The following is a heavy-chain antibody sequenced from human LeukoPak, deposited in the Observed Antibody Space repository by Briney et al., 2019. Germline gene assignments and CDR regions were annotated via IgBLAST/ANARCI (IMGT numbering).Heavy chain of an antibody. CDR1: GFTFSSYA. D-gene: IGHD4-17*01. J-gene: IGHJ4*02. CDR3: ARGHTAVTRHFDF. Sequence: GGSLRLSCAASGFTFSSYAMNWVRQAPGKGLEWVSAISGSGSSTYYADSVKGRFTISRDNSKNTLYLQMNSLRAEDTAVYYCARGHTAVTRHFDFWGQGTLVTVSS. V-gene: IGHV3-23*01. CDR2: ISGSGSST.